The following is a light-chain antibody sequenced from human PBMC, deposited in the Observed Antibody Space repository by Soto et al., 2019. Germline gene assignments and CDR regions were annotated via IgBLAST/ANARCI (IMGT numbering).Light chain of an antibody. CDR2: AAT. J-gene: IGKJ4*01. CDR1: HPININ. Sequence: DIQMTQSPSSLSASVGDRVTITCRASHPININLVWFQQKPGKDPKSLIYAATNLQSGVPSRFSASGGGTDFNLTITSLQPEDVATYYCQHYQRYPPSFGGGTKLEIK. V-gene: IGKV1-16*01. CDR3: QHYQRYPPS.